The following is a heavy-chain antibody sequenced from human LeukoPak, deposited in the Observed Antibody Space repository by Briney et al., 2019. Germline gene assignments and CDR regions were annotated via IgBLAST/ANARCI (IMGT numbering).Heavy chain of an antibody. V-gene: IGHV3-21*01. D-gene: IGHD2-2*01. CDR3: ARDLKLGYCSSTSCAFDI. CDR1: GFTFSSYS. Sequence: GGSLRLSCAASGFTFSSYSMNWVHQAPGKGLEWVSSISSSSSYIYYADSVKGRFTISRDNAKNSLYLQMNSLRAEDTAVYYCARDLKLGYCSSTSCAFDIWGQGTMVTVSS. CDR2: ISSSSSYI. J-gene: IGHJ3*02.